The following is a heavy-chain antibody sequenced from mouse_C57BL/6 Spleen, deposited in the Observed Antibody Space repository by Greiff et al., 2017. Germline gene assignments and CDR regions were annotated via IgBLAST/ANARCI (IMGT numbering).Heavy chain of an antibody. CDR1: GYTFTSYW. J-gene: IGHJ2*01. Sequence: QVQLQQPGAELVKPGASVKLSCKASGYTFTSYWMQWVKQRPGQGLEWIGEIDPSDSYTNYNQKFKGKATLTVDTSSSTAYMQLSSLTSEDSAVYYCARGAYYSNPYFDYWGQGTTLTVSS. D-gene: IGHD2-5*01. CDR2: IDPSDSYT. CDR3: ARGAYYSNPYFDY. V-gene: IGHV1-50*01.